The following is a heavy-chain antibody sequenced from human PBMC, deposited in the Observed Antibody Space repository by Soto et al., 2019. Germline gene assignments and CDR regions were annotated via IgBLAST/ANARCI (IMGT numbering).Heavy chain of an antibody. D-gene: IGHD3-16*01. CDR2: IHHSGST. CDR3: AIWGWPSGYYYGMDF. V-gene: IGHV4-39*01. J-gene: IGHJ6*02. Sequence: SETLSLTCTVSGGSISSSSYYWGWIRQPPGKGLEWLGSIHHSGSTYYNPSLKSRITLSVDTSKNQLSLKLSSVTAADTAIYLCAIWGWPSGYYYGMDFWGQGTTVTVSS. CDR1: GGSISSSSYY.